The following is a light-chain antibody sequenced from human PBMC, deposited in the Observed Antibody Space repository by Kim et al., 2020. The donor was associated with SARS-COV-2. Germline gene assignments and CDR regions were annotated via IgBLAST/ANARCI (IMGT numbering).Light chain of an antibody. CDR3: QVLDQGSEHFV. CDR1: NIGSKS. Sequence: SYELTQPPSVSVAPGKTARITCGGKNIGSKSVHWYQQKPGQAPVLVIYFDTERPSRIPERFSGSNSGTTATLTISRVEAGDEADYYCQVLDQGSEHFVFGTGTKVTVL. V-gene: IGLV3-21*04. J-gene: IGLJ1*01. CDR2: FDT.